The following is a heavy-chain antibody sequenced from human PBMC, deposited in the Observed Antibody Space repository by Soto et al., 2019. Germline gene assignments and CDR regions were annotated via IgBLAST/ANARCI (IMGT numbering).Heavy chain of an antibody. CDR3: AREKDPGDYFDY. V-gene: IGHV1-2*04. CDR1: GYTFTAYY. D-gene: IGHD4-17*01. Sequence: QVQLVQSGAEVKKPEASVKVSCKASGYTFTAYYMHWVRQAPGQGLEWMGWINPNSGDTNYAQKFQGLVTMTRDTSISTAYMELSRLKSDDTAVYYCAREKDPGDYFDYWGQGTLVTVSS. J-gene: IGHJ4*02. CDR2: INPNSGDT.